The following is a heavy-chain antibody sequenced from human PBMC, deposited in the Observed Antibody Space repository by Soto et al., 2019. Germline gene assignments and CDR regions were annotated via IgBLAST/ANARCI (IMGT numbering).Heavy chain of an antibody. D-gene: IGHD6-6*01. J-gene: IGHJ1*01. CDR3: AHIHPAEGWVVWYFQH. Sequence: QITLKESGPTLVKPTQTLTLTCTFSGFSLSTSGVGVGWIRQPPGKALEWLALIYWDDDKRYSPSLKSRLTITXXTXKXPVVLTMTNMDPVDTATYYCAHIHPAEGWVVWYFQHWGQGTLVTVSS. V-gene: IGHV2-5*02. CDR1: GFSLSTSGVG. CDR2: IYWDDDK.